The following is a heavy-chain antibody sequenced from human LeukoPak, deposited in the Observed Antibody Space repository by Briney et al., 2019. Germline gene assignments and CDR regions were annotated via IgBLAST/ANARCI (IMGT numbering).Heavy chain of an antibody. J-gene: IGHJ4*02. CDR1: GFTFSDAW. Sequence: KAGGSLRLSCAASGFTFSDAWMIWVRQAPGKGLEWVGRIKSKTAGGTADYAAPVKGRFSISRDDSKNTLYLQMNSLKTEDTAVYYCTTYYDYTNCDCWGQGTLVTVSS. V-gene: IGHV3-15*07. CDR3: TTYYDYTNCDC. D-gene: IGHD3-22*01. CDR2: IKSKTAGGTA.